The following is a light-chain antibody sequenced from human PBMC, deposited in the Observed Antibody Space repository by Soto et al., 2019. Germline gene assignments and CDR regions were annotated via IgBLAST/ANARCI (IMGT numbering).Light chain of an antibody. CDR2: GAS. CDR3: QEYGSSPPT. V-gene: IGKV3-20*01. J-gene: IGKJ2*01. CDR1: QSVSSSY. Sequence: EIVLTQSPGTLSLSPGERATLSCRASQSVSSSYLAWYQHKPGQAPRLLIYGASSRATGIPDRFSGSGSGTDFTLTIGALEPEGFAVDYCQEYGSSPPTFGQGTKLEIK.